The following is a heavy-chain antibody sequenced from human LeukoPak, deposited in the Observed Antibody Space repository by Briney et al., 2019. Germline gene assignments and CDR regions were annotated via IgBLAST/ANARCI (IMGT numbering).Heavy chain of an antibody. Sequence: SQTLSLTCTVSGGSISSGGYYWSWIRQLPGKGLEWIGYIYYSGSTYYNPSLQSRDTISVDTSQNQFSLKLSSMTAADTAVYYCVRRTEWLQNFDYWGQGTLVTVSS. J-gene: IGHJ4*02. D-gene: IGHD5-24*01. CDR3: VRRTEWLQNFDY. V-gene: IGHV4-31*03. CDR2: IYYSGST. CDR1: GGSISSGGYY.